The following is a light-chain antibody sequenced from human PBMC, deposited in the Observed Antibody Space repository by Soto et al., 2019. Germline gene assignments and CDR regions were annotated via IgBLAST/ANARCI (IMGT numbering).Light chain of an antibody. CDR3: AAWDNSLSGPV. V-gene: IGLV1-47*01. CDR2: RNN. Sequence: QSVLTQPPSASGTPGQRVTISCSGSRSNIGSNYVYWYQQLPGTAPKLLIYRNNQRPSGVPDRFSGSKSGSSASVAISGLRSEDEADYYCAAWDNSLSGPVFGGGTKLTVL. CDR1: RSNIGSNY. J-gene: IGLJ3*02.